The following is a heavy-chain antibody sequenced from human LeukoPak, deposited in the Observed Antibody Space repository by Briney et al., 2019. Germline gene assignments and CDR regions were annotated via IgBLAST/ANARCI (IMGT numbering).Heavy chain of an antibody. D-gene: IGHD4-17*01. J-gene: IGHJ4*02. V-gene: IGHV4-4*02. CDR2: IYHSGST. CDR1: GGSISSSNW. Sequence: GTLSLTCAVSGGSISSSNWWSWVRQPPGKGLEWIGEIYHSGSTNYNPSLKSRVTISVDKSKNQFSLKLSSVTAADTAVYYCARASHDYGDYSHFDYWGQGTLVTVSS. CDR3: ARASHDYGDYSHFDY.